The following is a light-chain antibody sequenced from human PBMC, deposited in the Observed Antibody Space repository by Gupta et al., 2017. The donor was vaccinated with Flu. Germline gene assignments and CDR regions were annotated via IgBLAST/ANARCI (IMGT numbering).Light chain of an antibody. CDR1: QSISNY. V-gene: IGKV1-39*01. CDR2: AAS. Sequence: DRVTITCRASQSISNYLNWYQQKPGGAPKLLVYAASSLQSGVPSRFSGSGSGTDFTLTISSLQPEDCATYFCQQSYSTPLLTFGPGTKVDIK. CDR3: QQSYSTPLLT. J-gene: IGKJ3*01.